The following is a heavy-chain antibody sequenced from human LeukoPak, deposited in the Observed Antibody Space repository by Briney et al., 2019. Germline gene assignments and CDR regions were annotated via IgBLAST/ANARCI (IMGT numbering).Heavy chain of an antibody. Sequence: PGGSLRLSCAASGFTFSDYYMSWIRQAPGKGLEWVSYISSSGSTIYYADSVKGRFTISRDNAKNSLYLQMNSLRAEDTAVYYCARARYCSSTSCYKGYYYYYMDVWGKGTTVTVSS. V-gene: IGHV3-11*04. CDR1: GFTFSDYY. D-gene: IGHD2-2*02. CDR2: ISSSGSTI. J-gene: IGHJ6*03. CDR3: ARARYCSSTSCYKGYYYYYMDV.